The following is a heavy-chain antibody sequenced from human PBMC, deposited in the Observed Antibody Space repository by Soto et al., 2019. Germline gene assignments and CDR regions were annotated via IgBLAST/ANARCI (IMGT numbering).Heavy chain of an antibody. V-gene: IGHV3-53*01. CDR1: GFSVSIYY. D-gene: IGHD3-16*02. CDR2: IHSDGTT. CDR3: ARVRYSSFDF. J-gene: IGHJ4*02. Sequence: GSLRLSCAASGFSVSIYYVTWVRQAPGKGLEWVSIIHSDGTTYYADSVKGRLTMSRDNSKNTVYLQMNSLRGEDTAVYYCARVRYSSFDFWGQGTLVTVSS.